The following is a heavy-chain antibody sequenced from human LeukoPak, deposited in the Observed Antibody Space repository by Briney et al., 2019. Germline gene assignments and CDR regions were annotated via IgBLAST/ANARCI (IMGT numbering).Heavy chain of an antibody. J-gene: IGHJ5*02. CDR2: IYYSGST. CDR3: ARGSGSWWANWFDP. V-gene: IGHV4-59*01. Sequence: PSETLSLTCTVSGGSISSYYWSWIRQPPGKGLEWIGYIYYSGSTNYNPPLKGRVTISVDTSKNQFSLKLSSVTAADTAVYYCARGSGSWWANWFDPWGQGTLVTVSS. D-gene: IGHD6-13*01. CDR1: GGSISSYY.